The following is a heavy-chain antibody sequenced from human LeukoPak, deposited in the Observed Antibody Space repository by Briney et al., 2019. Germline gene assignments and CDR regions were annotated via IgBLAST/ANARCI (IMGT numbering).Heavy chain of an antibody. CDR3: AKDRPLYSRANWSDP. D-gene: IGHD6-13*01. V-gene: IGHV3-23*01. CDR2: ISGSGGST. CDR1: GFTFSTYA. Sequence: PGGSLRLSCAASGFTFSTYAMTWVRQAPGKGLEWVSAISGSGGSTYYADSVKGRFTISRDNSKNTLYLQMNSLRAEDTAVYYCAKDRPLYSRANWSDPWGQGTLVTVSS. J-gene: IGHJ5*02.